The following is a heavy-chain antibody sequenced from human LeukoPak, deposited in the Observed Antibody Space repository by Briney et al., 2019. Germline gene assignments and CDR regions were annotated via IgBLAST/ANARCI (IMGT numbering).Heavy chain of an antibody. D-gene: IGHD6-13*01. V-gene: IGHV4-4*07. J-gene: IGHJ5*02. CDR1: GGSISSYY. CDR2: IYTSGST. CDR3: ARVISEIAAAANGWFDP. Sequence: SETLSLTCTVSGGSISSYYWSWIRQPAGKGLEWIGRIYTSGSTNYNPSLTSRVTMSVDTSKNQFSLKLSSVTAADTAVYYCARVISEIAAAANGWFDPWGQGTLVTVSS.